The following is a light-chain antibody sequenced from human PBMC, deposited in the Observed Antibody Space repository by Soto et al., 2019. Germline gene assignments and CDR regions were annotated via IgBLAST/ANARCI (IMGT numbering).Light chain of an antibody. J-gene: IGKJ4*01. Sequence: ETVLTQSPGTMSLSPGERATLSCRASQSFTSSFLAWYQQKPGQAPRLLIYGASSRATGIPDRFSGSGSGAGFVISVSRLEHQDFVVYYCQQYVSLPLTFGGGTKVEIK. CDR1: QSFTSSF. V-gene: IGKV3-20*01. CDR2: GAS. CDR3: QQYVSLPLT.